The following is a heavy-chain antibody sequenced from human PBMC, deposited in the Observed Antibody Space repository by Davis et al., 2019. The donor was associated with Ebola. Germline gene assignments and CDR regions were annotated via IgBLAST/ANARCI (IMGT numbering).Heavy chain of an antibody. Sequence: PSETLSLTCTVSGGAMSSDGYYWNWIRQHPGKGLEWIGHIYHSGGPYYNPSLKSRVTMSVDSSKNQFSLKLNSVTAADTAVYYCARNKGLPSDYYGSGSFDSWGLGTLVTVSS. CDR3: ARNKGLPSDYYGSGSFDS. J-gene: IGHJ4*02. D-gene: IGHD3-10*01. CDR2: IYHSGGP. V-gene: IGHV4-31*03. CDR1: GGAMSSDGYY.